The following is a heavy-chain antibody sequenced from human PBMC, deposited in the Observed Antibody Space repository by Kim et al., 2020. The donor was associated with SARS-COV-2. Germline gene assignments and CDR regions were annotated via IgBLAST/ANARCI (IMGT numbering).Heavy chain of an antibody. Sequence: SETLSLTCAVYGGSFSGYYWSWIRQPPGKGLEWIGEINHSGSTNYNPSLKSRVTISVDTSKNQFSLKLSSVTAADTAVYYCARGRGLGGYSYGTGYFDYWGQGTLVTVSS. CDR3: ARGRGLGGYSYGTGYFDY. CDR2: INHSGST. V-gene: IGHV4-34*01. J-gene: IGHJ4*02. CDR1: GGSFSGYY. D-gene: IGHD5-18*01.